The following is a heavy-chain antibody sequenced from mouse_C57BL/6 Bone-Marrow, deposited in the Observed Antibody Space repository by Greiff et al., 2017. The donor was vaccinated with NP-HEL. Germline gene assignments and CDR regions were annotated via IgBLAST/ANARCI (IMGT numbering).Heavy chain of an antibody. V-gene: IGHV5-4*01. Sequence: EVKVVESGGGLVKPGGSLKLSCAASGFTFSSYAMSWVRQTPEKRLEWVATISDGGSYTYYPDNVKGRFTISRDNAKNNLYLQMSHLKSEDTAMYYCARDTYYGSSYGGYAMDYWGQGTSVTVSS. D-gene: IGHD1-1*01. CDR2: ISDGGSYT. CDR3: ARDTYYGSSYGGYAMDY. CDR1: GFTFSSYA. J-gene: IGHJ4*01.